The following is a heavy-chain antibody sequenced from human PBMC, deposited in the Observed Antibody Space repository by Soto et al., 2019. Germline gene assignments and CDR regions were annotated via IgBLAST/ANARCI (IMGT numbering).Heavy chain of an antibody. V-gene: IGHV1-69*13. CDR3: ARGKQQPYYYYGMDV. CDR1: GGTFSSYA. J-gene: IGHJ6*02. Sequence: SGKVSCKASGGTFSSYAISWVRQAPGQGLEWMGGIIPIFGTANYAQKFQGRVTITADESTSTAYMELSSLRSEDTAVYYCARGKQQPYYYYGMDVWGQGTTVTVSS. CDR2: IIPIFGTA. D-gene: IGHD6-13*01.